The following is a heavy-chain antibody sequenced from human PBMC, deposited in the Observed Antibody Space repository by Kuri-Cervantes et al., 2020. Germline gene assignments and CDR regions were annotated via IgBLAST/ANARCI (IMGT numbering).Heavy chain of an antibody. CDR2: ISPNSGGT. V-gene: IGHV1-2*02. Sequence: ASVKVSCKASGYTFISYGISWVRQAPGQGLEWMGWISPNSGGTNFAQKFQGRVTMTRDTSISTAYMELSRLRSDDTAMYYCARGAGFLTANAFDIWGQGTMVTVSS. CDR1: GYTFISYG. CDR3: ARGAGFLTANAFDI. J-gene: IGHJ3*02. D-gene: IGHD1-14*01.